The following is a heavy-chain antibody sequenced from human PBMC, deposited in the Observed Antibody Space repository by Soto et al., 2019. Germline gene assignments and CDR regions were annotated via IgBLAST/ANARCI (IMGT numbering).Heavy chain of an antibody. V-gene: IGHV3-9*01. J-gene: IGHJ4*02. Sequence: VQVVASGGGLVQPGRSLRLSCAVSGFRFEQYVMHWVRQAPGKGLECVSTVSPTGDTVAYADSVEGRFTVSRDNAKNSLYLQMNSLTVDDTAFYYCLKDAPNCAIDDWGQGTQVTVSS. D-gene: IGHD2-21*01. CDR1: GFRFEQYV. CDR2: VSPTGDTV. CDR3: LKDAPNCAIDD.